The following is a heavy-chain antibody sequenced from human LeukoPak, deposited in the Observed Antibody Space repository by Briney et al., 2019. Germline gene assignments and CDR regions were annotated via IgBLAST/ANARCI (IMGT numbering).Heavy chain of an antibody. J-gene: IGHJ3*02. CDR2: IYYSGST. CDR3: ATGPRGTFDI. CDR1: GGSISSSSYY. V-gene: IGHV4-39*07. Sequence: SETLSLTCTVSGGSISSSSYYWGWIRQPPGKGLEWIGSIYYSGSTYYNPSLKSRVTISVDTSKNQFSLKLSSVTAADTAVYYCATGPRGTFDIWGQGTMVTVS. D-gene: IGHD3-10*01.